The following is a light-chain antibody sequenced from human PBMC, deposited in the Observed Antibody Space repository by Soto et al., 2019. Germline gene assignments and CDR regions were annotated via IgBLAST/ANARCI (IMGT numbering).Light chain of an antibody. CDR3: CSYAGSGIVI. J-gene: IGLJ2*01. Sequence: QSALTQPASVSGSPEQSITISCTGTSSDVGSYNLVSWYQQHPGKVPKLMIYEVSKRPSGVSNRFSGSKFSNTASLTISGLQAEDEADYYCCSYAGSGIVIFGGGTKLTVL. CDR2: EVS. V-gene: IGLV2-23*02. CDR1: SSDVGSYNL.